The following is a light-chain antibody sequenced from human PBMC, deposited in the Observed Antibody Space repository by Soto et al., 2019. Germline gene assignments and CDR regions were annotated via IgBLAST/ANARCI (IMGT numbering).Light chain of an antibody. CDR3: QQLNSYPPT. J-gene: IGKJ2*01. CDR2: AAS. CDR1: QGISSY. V-gene: IGKV1-9*01. Sequence: LTQSPSSLSASVGDRVTVTCRASQGISSYLAWYQQQPGKAPKLLIYAASTLQRGVSSRFSGSGSGTDFTLTISSLQPEDFATYYCQQLNSYPPTFGQGTKLEIK.